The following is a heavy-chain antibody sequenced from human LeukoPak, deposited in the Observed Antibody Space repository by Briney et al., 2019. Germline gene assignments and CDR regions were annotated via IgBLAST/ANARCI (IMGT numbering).Heavy chain of an antibody. D-gene: IGHD6-13*01. CDR2: ISAGGTPV. CDR1: GFTFSSYS. V-gene: IGHV3-48*01. CDR3: VRDFRSSSWYIGDY. J-gene: IGHJ4*02. Sequence: GGSLRLSCAASGFTFSSYSMNWVRLAPGKGLEWISYISAGGTPVYYADSVEGRFTVSRDNEKNSLYLQLNSLRADDTAVYYCVRDFRSSSWYIGDYWGQGAQVTVSP.